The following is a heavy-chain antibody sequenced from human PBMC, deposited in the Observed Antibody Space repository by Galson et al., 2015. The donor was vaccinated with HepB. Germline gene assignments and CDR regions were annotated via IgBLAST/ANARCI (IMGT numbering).Heavy chain of an antibody. CDR3: ARGPIKYCSSTSCYTYYYYYYMDV. V-gene: IGHV1-8*01. CDR1: GYTFTSYD. CDR2: MNPNSGNT. J-gene: IGHJ6*03. Sequence: SVKVSCKASGYTFTSYDINWVRQATGQGLEWMGWMNPNSGNTGYAQKFQGRVTMTRNTSISTAYMELSSLRSEDTAVYYCARGPIKYCSSTSCYTYYYYYYMDVWGKGTTVTVSS. D-gene: IGHD2-2*02.